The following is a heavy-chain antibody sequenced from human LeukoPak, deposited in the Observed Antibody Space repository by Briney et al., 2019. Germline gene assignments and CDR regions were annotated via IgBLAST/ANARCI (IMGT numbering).Heavy chain of an antibody. CDR1: GGSISNYY. J-gene: IGHJ3*02. CDR2: IYYSGTS. Sequence: SETLSLTCTVSGGSISNYYWSWIRQPPGKGLEWIGYIYYSGTSNYSPSLYSRVTMSVDTSKNQFSLKLTSVTAADTAVYYCARGANFGDSGLDAFDIWGQGTMVIVSS. D-gene: IGHD4-17*01. V-gene: IGHV4-59*01. CDR3: ARGANFGDSGLDAFDI.